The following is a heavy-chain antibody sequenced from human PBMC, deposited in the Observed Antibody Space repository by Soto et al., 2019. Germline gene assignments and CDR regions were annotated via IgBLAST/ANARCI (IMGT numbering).Heavy chain of an antibody. D-gene: IGHD3-3*01. CDR1: GFTVSSNY. Sequence: EVQLVESGGGLIQPGGSLRLSCAASGFTVSSNYMSWVRQAPGKGLEWVSVIYRAGNTYYADSVKGRFTISRDNAKNTLYLQMNRLRAEDTAVYYCARASAEPPTFDFWGQGTLVTVSS. CDR3: ARASAEPPTFDF. J-gene: IGHJ4*02. CDR2: IYRAGNT. V-gene: IGHV3-53*01.